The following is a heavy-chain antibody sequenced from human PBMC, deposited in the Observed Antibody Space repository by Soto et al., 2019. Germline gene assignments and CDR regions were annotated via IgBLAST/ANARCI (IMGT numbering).Heavy chain of an antibody. Sequence: PSETPVLTCAVSGGSIRSGGSAWSWIRQPPGKGLEWIGYMYHSGSTYYNPSLKSRVTISIDRSKNQFSLKLSSVTAADTAVYYCARVPDYWGQGTLVTVSS. CDR1: GGSIRSGGSA. V-gene: IGHV4-30-2*01. J-gene: IGHJ4*02. CDR3: ARVPDY. CDR2: MYHSGST. D-gene: IGHD2-2*01.